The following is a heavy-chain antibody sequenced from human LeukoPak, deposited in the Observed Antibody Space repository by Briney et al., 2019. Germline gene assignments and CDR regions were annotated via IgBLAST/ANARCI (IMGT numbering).Heavy chain of an antibody. CDR3: ARLGPLPSHPYGMDV. CDR1: GGSISSSSYY. CDR2: IYYSGST. D-gene: IGHD3-10*01. V-gene: IGHV4-61*05. Sequence: SETLSLTCTVSGGSISSSSYYWGWIRQPPGKGLEWIGYIYYSGSTNYNPSLKNRVTISVDTSKNQFSLKLSSVTAADTAVYYCARLGPLPSHPYGMDVWGQGTTVTVSS. J-gene: IGHJ6*02.